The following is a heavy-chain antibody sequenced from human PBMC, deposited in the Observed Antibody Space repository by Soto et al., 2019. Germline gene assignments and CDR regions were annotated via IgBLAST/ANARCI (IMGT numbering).Heavy chain of an antibody. V-gene: IGHV1-69*13. Sequence: ASVKVSCKASGGTFSSYAISWVRQAPGQGLEWMGGIIPIFGTANYAQKFQGRVTITADESTSTAYMELSSLRSEDTAVYYCARDSDIVATAFDYWGQGTLVTVSS. CDR1: GGTFSSYA. CDR3: ARDSDIVATAFDY. J-gene: IGHJ4*02. D-gene: IGHD5-12*01. CDR2: IIPIFGTA.